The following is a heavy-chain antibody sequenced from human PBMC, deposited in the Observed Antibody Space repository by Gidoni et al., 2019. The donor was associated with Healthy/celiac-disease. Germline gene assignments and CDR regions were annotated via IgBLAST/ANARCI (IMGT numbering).Heavy chain of an antibody. V-gene: IGHV4-61*01. J-gene: IGHJ6*02. CDR1: GGSVSSGSYY. CDR2: IYYSGST. CDR3: AREGPCSSTSCYPTYYYYGMDV. D-gene: IGHD2-2*01. Sequence: QVQLQESGPGLVKPSETLSLTCTVSGGSVSSGSYYWSWIRQPPGKGLEWIGYIYYSGSTNYNPSLKSRVTISVDTSKNQFSLKLSSVTAADTAVYYCAREGPCSSTSCYPTYYYYGMDVWGQGTTVTVSS.